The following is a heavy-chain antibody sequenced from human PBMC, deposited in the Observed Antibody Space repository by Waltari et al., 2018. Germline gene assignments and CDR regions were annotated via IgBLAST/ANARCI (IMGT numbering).Heavy chain of an antibody. CDR3: GGGGLDGAAY. D-gene: IGHD3-16*01. V-gene: IGHV3-74*01. CDR2: INNEGTDT. CDR1: GFTFNTFW. Sequence: EVQLMESGGDLVQPGGSLRLSCVVSGFTFNTFWMTWVRQAPGKGLVWGSRINNEGTDTTYADSVKGRFTISRDNAKNTLYLQMNSLRVEDTAVYYCGGGGLDGAAYWGQGTLVNVSS. J-gene: IGHJ4*02.